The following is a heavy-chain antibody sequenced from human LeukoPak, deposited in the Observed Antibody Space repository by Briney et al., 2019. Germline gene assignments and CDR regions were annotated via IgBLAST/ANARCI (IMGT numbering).Heavy chain of an antibody. CDR2: ISGSGDRT. D-gene: IGHD3-3*01. CDR1: GFTFRSYG. J-gene: IGHJ4*02. V-gene: IGHV3-23*01. Sequence: GGSLRLSCAGSGFTFRSYGMTWVRQAPGKGLEWVSAISGSGDRTYYVDSVKGRFTISRGNAKNTLYLQMNNLRAEDSAVYYCAKNSVWEWLPSDYWGQGTLVTVSP. CDR3: AKNSVWEWLPSDY.